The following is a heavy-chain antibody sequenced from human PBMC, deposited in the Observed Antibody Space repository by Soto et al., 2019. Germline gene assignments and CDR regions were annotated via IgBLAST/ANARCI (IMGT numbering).Heavy chain of an antibody. Sequence: QVQLQESGPGLVKPSQTLSLTCTVSGGSISSGDYYWSWIRQPPGKGLEWIGYIYYSGSTYYNPSLKSRVTISVATSKNQFSLKRSSVTAADTAVYYCARQLEDTAMVDHWYFDLWGRGTLVTVSS. CDR3: ARQLEDTAMVDHWYFDL. CDR2: IYYSGST. V-gene: IGHV4-30-4*01. CDR1: GGSISSGDYY. J-gene: IGHJ2*01. D-gene: IGHD5-18*01.